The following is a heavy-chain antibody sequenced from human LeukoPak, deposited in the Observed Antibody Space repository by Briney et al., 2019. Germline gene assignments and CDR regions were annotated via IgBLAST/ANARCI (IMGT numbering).Heavy chain of an antibody. CDR1: GYTFTGYY. J-gene: IGHJ2*01. Sequence: SVKVSCKASGYTFTGYYMQWVRQARGQRLEWIGWIVVGSGNTNYAQKFQERVTITRDMSTSTAYMELSSLRSEDTAVYYCAALSSSPTKLNNWYFDLWGRGTLVTVSS. V-gene: IGHV1-58*02. CDR3: AALSSSPTKLNNWYFDL. D-gene: IGHD6-13*01. CDR2: IVVGSGNT.